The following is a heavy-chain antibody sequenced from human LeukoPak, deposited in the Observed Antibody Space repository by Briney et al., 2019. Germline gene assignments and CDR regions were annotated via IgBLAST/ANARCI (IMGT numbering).Heavy chain of an antibody. V-gene: IGHV1-8*01. D-gene: IGHD6-19*01. CDR2: MNPNSGNT. CDR3: ARGDSSGWYYYYGMDV. J-gene: IGHJ6*02. CDR1: GYTFTSYD. Sequence: GASVKVSCKASGYTFTSYDINWVRQATGQGLEWMGWMNPNSGNTGYAQKFQGRVTMTRNTSISTAYMELSSLRSEDTAVYYCARGDSSGWYYYYGMDVWGQGTTVTVSS.